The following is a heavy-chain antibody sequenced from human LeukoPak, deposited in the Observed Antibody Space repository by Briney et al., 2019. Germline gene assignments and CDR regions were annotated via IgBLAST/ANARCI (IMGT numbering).Heavy chain of an antibody. CDR2: MYYDGNT. J-gene: IGHJ4*02. Sequence: SETLSLTCAVSGASISSGNYYWGWIRQPPGKGLEWIGNMYYDGNTYYNPSLKSRVIISVDTSKNQFSLRLSSVTAADTALYYCARLGDTGGLYFYYYFESWGLGTLVTVSS. D-gene: IGHD2-8*02. CDR1: GASISSGNYY. V-gene: IGHV4-39*01. CDR3: ARLGDTGGLYFYYYFES.